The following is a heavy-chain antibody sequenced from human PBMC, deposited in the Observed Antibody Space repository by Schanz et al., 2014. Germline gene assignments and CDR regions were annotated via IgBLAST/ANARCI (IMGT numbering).Heavy chain of an antibody. J-gene: IGHJ5*02. CDR1: GFTFSNYW. CDR2: IKQDESEK. V-gene: IGHV3-7*04. Sequence: EVQFVESGGGLVQPGGSLRLSCVASGFTFSNYWMTWVLQAPGKGLEWVANIKQDESEKYYVDSVKGRFTISRDNAKNSLFLHMNSLRAEDTAVYYCVRDILHRVYDSGSPWGQGTLVTVSS. CDR3: VRDILHRVYDSGSP. D-gene: IGHD3-10*01.